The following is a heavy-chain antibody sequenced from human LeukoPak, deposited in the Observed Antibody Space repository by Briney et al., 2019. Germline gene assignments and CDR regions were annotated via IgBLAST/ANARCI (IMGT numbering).Heavy chain of an antibody. Sequence: GGSLRLSCAASGFSVSSDYMTWVRQAPGKGLEWVSVIYSGGSTYYADSVQGRFTISRDNAKNSLYLQVNSLRADDTAVYYCARAVGRGPGGHFDYWGQGTLVSVSS. CDR1: GFSVSSDY. J-gene: IGHJ4*02. V-gene: IGHV3-53*01. CDR2: IYSGGST. D-gene: IGHD1-26*01. CDR3: ARAVGRGPGGHFDY.